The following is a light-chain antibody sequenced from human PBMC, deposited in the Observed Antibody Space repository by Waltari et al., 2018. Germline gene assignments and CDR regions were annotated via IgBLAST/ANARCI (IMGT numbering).Light chain of an antibody. Sequence: DIRMTQSPSSVSASVGDRVTITCRASEDIRTWLAWYQQKPGKAPRLLIYHASGLQSGVPSRFSGSGSGTDFTLTINSLQPEDFATYSCQQSGTFPPTFGPGTKV. CDR1: EDIRTW. J-gene: IGKJ1*01. CDR2: HAS. V-gene: IGKV1-12*01. CDR3: QQSGTFPPT.